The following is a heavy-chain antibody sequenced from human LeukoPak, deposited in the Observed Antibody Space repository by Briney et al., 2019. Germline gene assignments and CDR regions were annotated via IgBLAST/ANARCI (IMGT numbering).Heavy chain of an antibody. Sequence: PSETLSLTCTVSGGSISSYYWSWLRQPPGKGLEWIGYIYYSGSTNYNPSLKSRVTISVDTSKKQFSLKLSSVTAADTAVYYCARDLGFGDPFDYWGQGTLVTVSS. CDR2: IYYSGST. J-gene: IGHJ4*02. CDR1: GGSISSYY. CDR3: ARDLGFGDPFDY. D-gene: IGHD3-10*01. V-gene: IGHV4-59*01.